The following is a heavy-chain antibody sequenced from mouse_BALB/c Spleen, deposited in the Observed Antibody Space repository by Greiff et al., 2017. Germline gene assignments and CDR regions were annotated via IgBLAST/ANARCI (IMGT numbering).Heavy chain of an antibody. CDR3: ARHDYDFAY. V-gene: IGHV5-9-3*01. J-gene: IGHJ3*01. CDR1: GFTFSSYA. D-gene: IGHD2-4*01. Sequence: EVMLVESGGGLVKPGGSLKLSCAASGFTFSSYAMSWVRQTPEKRLEWVATISSGGSYTYYPDSVKGRFTISRDNAKNTLYLQMSSLRSEDTAMYYCARHDYDFAYWGQGTLVTVSA. CDR2: ISSGGSYT.